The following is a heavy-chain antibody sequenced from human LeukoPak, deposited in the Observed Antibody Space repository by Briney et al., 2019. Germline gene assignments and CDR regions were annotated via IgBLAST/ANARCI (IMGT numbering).Heavy chain of an antibody. D-gene: IGHD3-9*01. CDR2: ISGSGGST. CDR3: AKGPTHYDFLTGYYLWPFDY. Sequence: GGSLRLSCAASGFTFSSYAMSWVRQAPGKGLEWVSAISGSGGSTYYADSVKGRFTISRDNSKNTLYLQMDSLRAEDTAVYYCAKGPTHYDFLTGYYLWPFDYWGQGTLVTVSS. CDR1: GFTFSSYA. J-gene: IGHJ4*02. V-gene: IGHV3-23*01.